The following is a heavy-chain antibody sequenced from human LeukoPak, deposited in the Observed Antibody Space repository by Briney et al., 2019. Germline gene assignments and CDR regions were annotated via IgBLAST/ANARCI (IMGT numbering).Heavy chain of an antibody. J-gene: IGHJ4*02. V-gene: IGHV4-34*01. Sequence: KTSETLSLTCAVYGGSFSGYYWSWIRQPPGKGLEWIGEINHSGSTNYNPSLKSRVTISVDTSKNQFSLKLSSVTAADTAVYYCARSILRYYYNASGYYPYYFDYWGQGVLVTVSS. CDR3: ARSILRYYYNASGYYPYYFDY. CDR2: INHSGST. D-gene: IGHD3-22*01. CDR1: GGSFSGYY.